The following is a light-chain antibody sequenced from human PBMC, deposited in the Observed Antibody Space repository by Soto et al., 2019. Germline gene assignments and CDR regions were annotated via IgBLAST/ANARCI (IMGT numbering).Light chain of an antibody. CDR1: SSDVGGYNY. V-gene: IGLV2-14*01. J-gene: IGLJ1*01. CDR2: DVS. Sequence: QSALTQPASVSGSPGQSITISCTGTSSDVGGYNYVSWYQQHPGKAPKLMIYDVSNRPSGVSNRFSGSKSGNTASLTISWLQAEDEADYYCSSYTSSSTLYVFGTGTKVTV. CDR3: SSYTSSSTLYV.